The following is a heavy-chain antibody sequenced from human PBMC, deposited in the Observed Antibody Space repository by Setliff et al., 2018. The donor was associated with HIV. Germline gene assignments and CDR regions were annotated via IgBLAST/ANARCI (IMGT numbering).Heavy chain of an antibody. CDR2: MLYDGSDR. Sequence: GGSLRLSCVASGFSFSNYGMHWVRQAPGKGLEWVAVMLYDGSDRKYADSVKGRFTISRDNSKKTLYLQMNSLRAEDTAVYYCARALQGSRRDPDYWGQGTLVTVSS. V-gene: IGHV3-30*03. D-gene: IGHD3-10*01. J-gene: IGHJ4*02. CDR1: GFSFSNYG. CDR3: ARALQGSRRDPDY.